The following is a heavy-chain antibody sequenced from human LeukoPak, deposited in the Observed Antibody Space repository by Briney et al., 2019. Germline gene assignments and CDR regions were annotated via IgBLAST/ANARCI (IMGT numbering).Heavy chain of an antibody. CDR3: ARLGMSSGHFDY. V-gene: IGHV4-39*01. J-gene: IGHJ4*02. CDR1: GGSISSSSYY. D-gene: IGHD3-10*01. Sequence: SETLSLTRTVSGGSISSSSYYWGWIRQPPGTGLEWIGSIYYSGSTYYNPSLKSRVTISVDTSKDQFSLKLSSVTAADTAVYYCARLGMSSGHFDYWGQGTLVTVSS. CDR2: IYYSGST.